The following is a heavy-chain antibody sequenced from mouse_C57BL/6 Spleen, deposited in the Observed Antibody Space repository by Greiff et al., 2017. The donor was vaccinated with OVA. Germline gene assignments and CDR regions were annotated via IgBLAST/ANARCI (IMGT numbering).Heavy chain of an antibody. CDR1: GYTFTSYW. CDR3: ARSGDYDVGRFAY. D-gene: IGHD2-4*01. CDR2: IYPGSGST. J-gene: IGHJ3*01. Sequence: VQLQQPGAELVKPGASVKMSCKASGYTFTSYWITWVKQRPGQGLEWIGDIYPGSGSTNYNEKFKSKATLTVDTSSSTAYMQLSSLTSEDSAVYYCARSGDYDVGRFAYWGQGTLVTVSA. V-gene: IGHV1-55*01.